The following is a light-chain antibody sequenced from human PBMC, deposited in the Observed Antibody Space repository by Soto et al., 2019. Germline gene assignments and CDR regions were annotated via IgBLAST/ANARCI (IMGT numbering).Light chain of an antibody. CDR1: SSNIETNY. CDR3: NSYVAGSNV. J-gene: IGLJ1*01. Sequence: QSVLTQPPSASGTPGQRVTVSCSGSSSNIETNYVYWYQQLPGTAPKLLIFRNNQRPSGVPDRFSGSKSGSTASLTVSGLQTEDEADYYCNSYVAGSNVFGTGTKLTVL. CDR2: RNN. V-gene: IGLV1-47*01.